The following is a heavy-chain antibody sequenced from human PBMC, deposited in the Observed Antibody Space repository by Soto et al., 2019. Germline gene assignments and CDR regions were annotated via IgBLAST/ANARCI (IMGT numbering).Heavy chain of an antibody. CDR1: GYTFTSYY. Sequence: GASVKVSCKASGYTFTSYYMHWLRQAPGQGLEWMGIINPSGGSTSYAQKFQGRVTMTRDTSTSTVYMELSSLRSEDTAVYYCARDTHRTTVTSRYYYYGMDVWGRGTTVTVSS. D-gene: IGHD4-4*01. V-gene: IGHV1-46*01. CDR2: INPSGGST. J-gene: IGHJ6*02. CDR3: ARDTHRTTVTSRYYYYGMDV.